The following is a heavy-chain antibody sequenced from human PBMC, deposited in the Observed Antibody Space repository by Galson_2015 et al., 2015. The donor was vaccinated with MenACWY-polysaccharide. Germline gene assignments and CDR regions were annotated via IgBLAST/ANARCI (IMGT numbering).Heavy chain of an antibody. J-gene: IGHJ4*02. V-gene: IGHV3-23*01. Sequence: SLRLSCAASGFTFSSYVMSWVRQAPGKGLDWVSSISGSGASTYYADSVKGRLTISRDNSKNTLYLQVNSLRAEDTAVYYCAKDHPVLNSAWWYLHDYWGQGTLVTVSS. CDR3: AKDHPVLNSAWWYLHDY. CDR2: ISGSGAST. CDR1: GFTFSSYV. D-gene: IGHD6-19*01.